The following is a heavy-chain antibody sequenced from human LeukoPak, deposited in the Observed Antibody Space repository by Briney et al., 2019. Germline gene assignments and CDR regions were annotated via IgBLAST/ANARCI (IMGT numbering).Heavy chain of an antibody. V-gene: IGHV4-30-4*08. CDR1: GGSISSGDYY. D-gene: IGHD3-22*01. CDR3: AREGKSGYYDSSGYYYLTVFDY. CDR2: IYYSGST. J-gene: IGHJ4*02. Sequence: SETLSLTCTVSGGSISSGDYYWSWIRQPPGKGLEWVGYIYYSGSTYYNPSLKSRVTISVDTSKNQFSLKLSSVTAADTAVYYCAREGKSGYYDSSGYYYLTVFDYWGQGTLVTVSS.